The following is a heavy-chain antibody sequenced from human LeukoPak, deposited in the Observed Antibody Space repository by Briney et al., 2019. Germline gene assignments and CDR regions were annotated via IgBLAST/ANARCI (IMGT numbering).Heavy chain of an antibody. CDR1: GNTFTVYY. Sequence: ASVKVSCKSSGNTFTVYYMHWVRQAPGQGLEWMGWIKSNSGGTNYAQKFQGWVTMTRDTSISTAYMELSRLRSDDTAVYYCATEREDSITFLYGMDVWGQGTTVTVSS. CDR3: ATEREDSITFLYGMDV. J-gene: IGHJ6*02. D-gene: IGHD6-6*01. CDR2: IKSNSGGT. V-gene: IGHV1-2*04.